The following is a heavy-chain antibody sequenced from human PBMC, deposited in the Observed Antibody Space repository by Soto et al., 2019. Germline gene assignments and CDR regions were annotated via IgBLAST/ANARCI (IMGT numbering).Heavy chain of an antibody. CDR1: GFTFDDYA. J-gene: IGHJ6*02. D-gene: IGHD4-17*01. CDR3: AKSRKSTGYYYYGMDV. V-gene: IGHV3-9*01. CDR2: ISWNSGSI. Sequence: SLRLSCAASGFTFDDYAMHWVRQAPGKGLEWVSGISWNSGSIGYADSVKGRFTISRDNAKNSLYLRMNSLRAEDTALYYCAKSRKSTGYYYYGMDVWGQGTTVTVSS.